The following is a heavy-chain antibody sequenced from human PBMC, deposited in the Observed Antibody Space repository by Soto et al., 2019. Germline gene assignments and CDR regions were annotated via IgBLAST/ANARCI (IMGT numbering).Heavy chain of an antibody. J-gene: IGHJ1*01. Sequence: QVQLVQSGAEVKKPGSSVKVSCKASGGTFSSYTISWVRQAPGQGLEWMGRIIPILGIANYAQKFQGRVTITADKSTSTAYMELSSLRSEDTGVYYCARSRCSSTSGYNLRAEYFQHWGQGTLVTVSS. CDR2: IIPILGIA. V-gene: IGHV1-69*02. CDR3: ARSRCSSTSGYNLRAEYFQH. D-gene: IGHD2-2*02. CDR1: GGTFSSYT.